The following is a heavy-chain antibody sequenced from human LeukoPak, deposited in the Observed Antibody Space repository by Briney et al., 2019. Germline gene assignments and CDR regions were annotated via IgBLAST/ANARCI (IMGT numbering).Heavy chain of an antibody. D-gene: IGHD3-22*01. CDR3: AKSKAHYYDSSGYWYYFDY. CDR2: ISYDGSNK. Sequence: GRSLRLSCAASGFTFSSYGMHWVRQAPGKGLEWVAVISYDGSNKYYADSVKGRFTISRDNSKITLYLQMNSLRAEDTAVYYCAKSKAHYYDSSGYWYYFDYWGQGTLVTVSS. V-gene: IGHV3-30*18. CDR1: GFTFSSYG. J-gene: IGHJ4*02.